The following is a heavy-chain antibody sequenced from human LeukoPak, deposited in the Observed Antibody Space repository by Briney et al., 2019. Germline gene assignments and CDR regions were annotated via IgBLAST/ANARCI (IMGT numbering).Heavy chain of an antibody. CDR2: IWYDGSNK. CDR1: GFTFSSYG. D-gene: IGHD3-22*01. Sequence: PGGSLRLSCAASGFTFSSYGMHWVRQAPGKGLEWVAVIWYDGSNKYYADSVKGRFTISRDNAKNSLYLQMNSLRAEDTAVYYCARDSTMNYGMDVWGQGTTVTVSS. J-gene: IGHJ6*02. CDR3: ARDSTMNYGMDV. V-gene: IGHV3-33*08.